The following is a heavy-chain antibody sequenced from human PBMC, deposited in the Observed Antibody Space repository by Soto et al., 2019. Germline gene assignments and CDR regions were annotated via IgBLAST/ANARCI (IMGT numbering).Heavy chain of an antibody. CDR3: AKDSPPHSYSSGWSAYWYYGMDV. D-gene: IGHD6-19*01. J-gene: IGHJ6*02. Sequence: EVQLLESGGGLVQPGGSLRLSCAASGFTFSSYAMSWVRQAPGKGLEWVSAISGSGGSTYYADSVKGRFTISRDNSKNTLYLEMNSQRAEETAVYYCAKDSPPHSYSSGWSAYWYYGMDVWGQGTMVTVSS. V-gene: IGHV3-23*01. CDR1: GFTFSSYA. CDR2: ISGSGGST.